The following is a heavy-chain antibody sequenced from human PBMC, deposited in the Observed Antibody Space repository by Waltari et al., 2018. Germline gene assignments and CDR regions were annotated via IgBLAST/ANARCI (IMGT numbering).Heavy chain of an antibody. CDR3: AKVGEVGATVCYFDY. CDR1: GFTFSSYA. D-gene: IGHD1-26*01. V-gene: IGHV3-23*04. Sequence: EVQLVESGGGLVQPGGSLRLSCAASGFTFSSYAMSWVRQAPGKGLAWVSASSGSGGSTYYADSVKGRFTISRDNSKNTLYLQMNSLRAEDTAVYDCAKVGEVGATVCYFDYWGQGTLVTVSS. CDR2: SSGSGGST. J-gene: IGHJ4*02.